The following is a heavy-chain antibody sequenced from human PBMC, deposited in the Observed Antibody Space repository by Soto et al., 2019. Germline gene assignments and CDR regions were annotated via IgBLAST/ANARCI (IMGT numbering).Heavy chain of an antibody. CDR3: VSHLTAAAMLPY. J-gene: IGHJ4*02. CDR2: ISTSSSYT. D-gene: IGHD6-25*01. V-gene: IGHV3-11*05. CDR1: GFTFSDYY. Sequence: QVQLVESGGGLVKPGGSLRLSCEASGFTFSDYYMSWIRQAPGKGLEWISYISTSSSYTNYAASVKGRFTISRDNAKNSLYLQIDRLRLEETAVYSCVSHLTAAAMLPYWREGTLVTVSS.